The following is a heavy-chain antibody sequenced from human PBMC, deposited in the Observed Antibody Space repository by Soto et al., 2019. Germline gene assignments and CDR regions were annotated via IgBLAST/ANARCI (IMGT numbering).Heavy chain of an antibody. V-gene: IGHV1-2*04. CDR3: ARGSQWLPTGAY. Sequence: ASVKVSCKASGYTFTGYYMHWVRQAPGQGLEWMGWINPNSGGTNYAQKFQGWVTMTRDTSISRAYMELSRLRSDDTAVYYCARGSQWLPTGAYWGQGTLVTVSS. CDR2: INPNSGGT. D-gene: IGHD6-19*01. CDR1: GYTFTGYY. J-gene: IGHJ4*02.